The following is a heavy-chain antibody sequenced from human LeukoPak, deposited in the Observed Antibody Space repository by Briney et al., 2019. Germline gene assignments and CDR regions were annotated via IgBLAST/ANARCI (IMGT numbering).Heavy chain of an antibody. D-gene: IGHD3-22*01. CDR1: GDSISNTNYY. J-gene: IGHJ6*03. CDR2: IYYSGST. Sequence: PSETLSLTCTVSGDSISNTNYYWGWIRQPPGKGLEWIGNIYYSGSTYYNPSLKSRVTISVDTSKNQFSLKLSSVTAADTAVYYCARRISGYSGYYYYYMDVWGKGTTVTISS. CDR3: ARRISGYSGYYYYYMDV. V-gene: IGHV4-39*07.